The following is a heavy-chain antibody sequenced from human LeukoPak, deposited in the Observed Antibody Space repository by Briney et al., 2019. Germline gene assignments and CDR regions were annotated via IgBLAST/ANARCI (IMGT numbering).Heavy chain of an antibody. CDR2: VNRDGSET. CDR1: GFALSSHW. V-gene: IGHV3-7*03. J-gene: IGHJ6*02. Sequence: PGGSLRLSCAASGFALSSHWMIWVRQVPGRGPEWVVNVNRDGSETYYLDSLKGRFTISKDNAKNSLHLQMNSQIAEDTSLYHCARNNGMDIWGQGTTVIVSS. CDR3: ARNNGMDI.